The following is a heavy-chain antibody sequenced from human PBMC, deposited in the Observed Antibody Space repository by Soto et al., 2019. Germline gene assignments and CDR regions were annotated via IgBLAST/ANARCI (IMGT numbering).Heavy chain of an antibody. D-gene: IGHD5-12*01. J-gene: IGHJ5*02. CDR2: IGTSSSYI. CDR3: AKDPLRRDGYNSYWFDP. V-gene: IGHV3-21*04. CDR1: GFTFSSYT. Sequence: PGGSLRLSCAASGFTFSSYTMNWVRQAPGRGLEWVSSIGTSSSYIYYADSVKGRFTISRDNSKNTLYLQMNSLRAEDTAVYYCAKDPLRRDGYNSYWFDPWGQGTLVTVSS.